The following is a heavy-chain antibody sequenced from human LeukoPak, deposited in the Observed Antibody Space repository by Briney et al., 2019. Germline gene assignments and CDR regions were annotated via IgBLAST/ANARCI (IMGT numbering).Heavy chain of an antibody. J-gene: IGHJ4*02. Sequence: ASVKVSCKASGYTFTSYYMHWVRQAPGQGLEWMGIISPSGGSTSYAQKFQGRVTMTRNTSISTAYMELSSLRSEDTAVYYCARGSKGGEGDYWGQGTLVTVSS. V-gene: IGHV1-46*01. D-gene: IGHD3-16*01. CDR3: ARGSKGGEGDY. CDR1: GYTFTSYY. CDR2: ISPSGGST.